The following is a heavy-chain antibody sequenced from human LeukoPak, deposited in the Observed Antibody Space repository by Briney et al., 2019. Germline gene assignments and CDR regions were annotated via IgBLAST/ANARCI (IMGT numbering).Heavy chain of an antibody. CDR1: GGSISSGNYY. D-gene: IGHD3-22*01. CDR3: ARGRDSRGYQFMGFDS. V-gene: IGHV4-61*02. J-gene: IGHJ4*02. CDR2: IWADGAP. Sequence: SETLSLTCTVSGGSISSGNYYWSWIRQPAGKGLEWIGRIWADGAPTYRPSLKSRVTISVDTSKNQFSLRLSSVTAADTVVYYCARGRDSRGYQFMGFDSWGQGTLVTVSS.